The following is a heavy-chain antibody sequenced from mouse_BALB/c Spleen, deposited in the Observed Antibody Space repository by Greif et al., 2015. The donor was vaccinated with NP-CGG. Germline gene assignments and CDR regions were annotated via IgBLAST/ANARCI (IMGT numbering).Heavy chain of an antibody. CDR3: TRWLLRYFDV. CDR1: GYTFTDYE. CDR2: IDPETGGT. D-gene: IGHD2-3*01. Sequence: VQLQQSGAELVRPGASVTLSCKASGYTFTDYEMHWVKQTPVHGLDWIGAIDPETGGTAYNQKFKGKATLTADRSSSTAYMELRSLTSEDSAVYYWTRWLLRYFDVWGAGTTVTVSS. J-gene: IGHJ1*01. V-gene: IGHV1-15*01.